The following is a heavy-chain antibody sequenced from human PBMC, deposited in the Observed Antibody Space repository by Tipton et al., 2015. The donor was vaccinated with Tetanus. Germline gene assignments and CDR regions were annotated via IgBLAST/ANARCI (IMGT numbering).Heavy chain of an antibody. CDR3: ARANNDYPKKGPFDY. CDR2: VYRSGST. J-gene: IGHJ4*02. V-gene: IGHV4-61*01. D-gene: IGHD5-12*01. CDR1: GDSVSRSSHY. Sequence: TLSLTCAVSGDSVSRSSHYWTWIRQPPGKELEWVGYVYRSGSTNYHPSLKSRLTISVDTSKNQFSLNLRSVITADTAVYYCARANNDYPKKGPFDYWGQGILVTVSS.